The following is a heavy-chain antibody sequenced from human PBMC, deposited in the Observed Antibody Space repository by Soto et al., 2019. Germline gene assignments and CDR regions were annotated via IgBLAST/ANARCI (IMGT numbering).Heavy chain of an antibody. J-gene: IGHJ4*02. V-gene: IGHV1-69*06. D-gene: IGHD3-10*01. CDR1: GGTFSSYA. Sequence: QVQLVQSGAEVKKPGSSVKVSCKASGGTFSSYAISWVRQAPGQGLASLGGIIPIFGTSNYAQKFQGRVTITAEKSTSTAYMELSSLRSEDTAVYYCARGLDYGGYGRFFDYWGQGTLVTVSS. CDR2: IIPIFGTS. CDR3: ARGLDYGGYGRFFDY.